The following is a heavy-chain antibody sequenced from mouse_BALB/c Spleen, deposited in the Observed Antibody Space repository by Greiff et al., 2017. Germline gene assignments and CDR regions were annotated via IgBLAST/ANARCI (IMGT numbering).Heavy chain of an antibody. CDR1: GFAFSSYD. V-gene: IGHV5-12-1*01. Sequence: DVHLVESGGGLVKPGGSLKLSCAASGFAFSSYDMSWVRQTPEKRLEWVAYISSGGGSTYYPDTVKGRFTISRDNAKNTLYLQMSSLKSEDTAMYYCARHGYYGYWYFDVWGAGTTVTVSS. CDR3: ARHGYYGYWYFDV. J-gene: IGHJ1*01. CDR2: ISSGGGST. D-gene: IGHD1-1*01.